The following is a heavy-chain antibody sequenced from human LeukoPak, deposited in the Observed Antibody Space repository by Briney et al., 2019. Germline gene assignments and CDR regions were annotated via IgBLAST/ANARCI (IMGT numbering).Heavy chain of an antibody. V-gene: IGHV4-59*11. CDR1: GGSISSHY. CDR3: ARAGGWELLNYYYYMDV. D-gene: IGHD1-26*01. J-gene: IGHJ6*03. Sequence: PSETLSLTCTVSGGSISSHYWSWIRQPPGKGLEWIGYIYYSGSTNYNPSLKSRVTISVDTSKNQFSLKLSSVTAADTAVYYCARAGGWELLNYYYYMDVWGKGTTVTVSS. CDR2: IYYSGST.